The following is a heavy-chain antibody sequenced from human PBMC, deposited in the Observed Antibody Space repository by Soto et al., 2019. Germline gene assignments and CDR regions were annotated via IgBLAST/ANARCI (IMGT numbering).Heavy chain of an antibody. J-gene: IGHJ6*02. CDR2: IIPIFGTA. V-gene: IGHV1-69*12. D-gene: IGHD3-22*01. CDR3: ARDFSDSSGPLFGMDV. Sequence: QVQLVQSGAEVKKPESSVKVSCKASGGTFSSYAISWVRPAPAQGLEWMGGIIPIFGTANYAQKFQGRVTITADESTSTAYMELSSLRSEDTAVYYCARDFSDSSGPLFGMDVWGQGTTVTVSS. CDR1: GGTFSSYA.